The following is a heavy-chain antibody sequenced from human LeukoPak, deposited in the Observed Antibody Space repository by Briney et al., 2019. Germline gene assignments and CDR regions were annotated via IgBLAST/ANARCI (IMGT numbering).Heavy chain of an antibody. D-gene: IGHD3-22*01. V-gene: IGHV3-30*02. J-gene: IGHJ4*02. Sequence: GGSLRLSCAASGFTFSSYGMHWVRRAPGKGLEWVAFIRYDGSNKYYADSVKGRFTISRDNSKNTLYLQMNSLRAEDTAVYYCAKLPRRDYYDSSGYPTDYWGQGTLVTVSS. CDR1: GFTFSSYG. CDR2: IRYDGSNK. CDR3: AKLPRRDYYDSSGYPTDY.